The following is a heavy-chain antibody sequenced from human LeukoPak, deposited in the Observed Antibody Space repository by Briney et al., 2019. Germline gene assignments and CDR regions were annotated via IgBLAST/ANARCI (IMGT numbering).Heavy chain of an antibody. Sequence: GGSLRLSCVASGFTFSNYAMSWVRQAPGKGLEWVSAISGSGGSTYYADSVKGRFTISRDNSKNMLYLQMNSLRADDTAVYYCAKWDTFDYWGQGTLVTVSS. D-gene: IGHD1-26*01. CDR1: GFTFSNYA. CDR3: AKWDTFDY. V-gene: IGHV3-23*01. CDR2: ISGSGGST. J-gene: IGHJ4*02.